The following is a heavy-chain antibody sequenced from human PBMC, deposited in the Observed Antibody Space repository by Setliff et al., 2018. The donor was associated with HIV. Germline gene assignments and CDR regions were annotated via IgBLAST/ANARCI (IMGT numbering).Heavy chain of an antibody. D-gene: IGHD3-10*01. Sequence: MSLTCTVPGGSISRTNDYWGWLRQPPGTGLEWIGEINDSGSTAYNPSLQSRVTISIDTSRNEFSLKLSSVTAADTALYFCARGARQSHLSMVRGVVTVDHRYYYIDVWGQGTTVTVSS. CDR3: ARGARQSHLSMVRGVVTVDHRYYYIDV. V-gene: IGHV4-39*07. CDR1: GGSISRTNDY. CDR2: INDSGST. J-gene: IGHJ6*03.